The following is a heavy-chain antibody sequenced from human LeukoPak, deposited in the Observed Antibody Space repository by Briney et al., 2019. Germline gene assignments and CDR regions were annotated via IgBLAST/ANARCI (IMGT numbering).Heavy chain of an antibody. J-gene: IGHJ3*02. CDR1: GGSISSYY. Sequence: SETLSLTCTVSGGSISSYYWSWIRQPPGKGLEWIGYIYYSGSTNYNPSLKSRVTISVDTSKNQFSLKLSSVTAADTAVYYCARVMREQLEDAFDIWGQGTMVTVSS. V-gene: IGHV4-59*01. CDR2: IYYSGST. D-gene: IGHD6-13*01. CDR3: ARVMREQLEDAFDI.